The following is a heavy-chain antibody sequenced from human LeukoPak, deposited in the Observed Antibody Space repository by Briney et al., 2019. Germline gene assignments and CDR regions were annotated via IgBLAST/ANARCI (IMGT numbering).Heavy chain of an antibody. J-gene: IGHJ4*02. CDR3: AKMGEVPYLDY. CDR2: FSGSSIGT. CDR1: GFTFSSYA. V-gene: IGHV3-23*01. Sequence: SGGSLRLSCAASGFTFSSYAMSWVRQAPGKGLEWVSAFSGSSIGTYYADSVKGRFTISRDNSKNTLFLQMNTLRAEDTAVYYCAKMGEVPYLDYWGQGTLVTVSS.